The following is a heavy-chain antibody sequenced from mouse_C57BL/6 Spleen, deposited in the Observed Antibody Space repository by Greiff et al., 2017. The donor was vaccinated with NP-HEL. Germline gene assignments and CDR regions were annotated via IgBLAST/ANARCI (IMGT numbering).Heavy chain of an antibody. CDR2: IYPGSGST. CDR3: ARDDYYGSSFDY. Sequence: VQLQQPGAELVKPGASVKMSCKASGYTFTSYWITWVKQRPGQGLEWIGDIYPGSGSTNYNEKFKSKATLTVDTSSSTAYMQLSSLTSEDSAVYYCARDDYYGSSFDYWGQGTTLTVSS. CDR1: GYTFTSYW. V-gene: IGHV1-55*01. J-gene: IGHJ2*01. D-gene: IGHD1-1*01.